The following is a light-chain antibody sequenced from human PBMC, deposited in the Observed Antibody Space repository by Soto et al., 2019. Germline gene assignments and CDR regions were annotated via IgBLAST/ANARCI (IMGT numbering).Light chain of an antibody. Sequence: EIVMTQSPATLSLSPGARDPLSCRASQSVSSSYLAWYQQKPGQPPRLLIYGASSRATGIPDRFSGSGSGTDFTLTISRLEPEDFAVFYCQHYDSLPITFGQGTRLEIK. V-gene: IGKV3-20*01. CDR1: QSVSSSY. CDR2: GAS. CDR3: QHYDSLPIT. J-gene: IGKJ5*01.